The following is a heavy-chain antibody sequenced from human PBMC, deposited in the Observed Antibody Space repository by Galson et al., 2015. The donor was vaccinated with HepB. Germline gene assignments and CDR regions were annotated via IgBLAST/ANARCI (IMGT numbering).Heavy chain of an antibody. CDR3: AKDMRGSDSWSGYYADY. J-gene: IGHJ4*02. CDR1: GFTFSSYG. CDR2: ISYDGSNK. D-gene: IGHD3-3*01. Sequence: SLRLSCAASGFTFSSYGMHWVRQAPGKGLEWVAVISYDGSNKYYADSVKGRFTISRDNSKNTLYLQMNSLRAEDTAVYYCAKDMRGSDSWSGYYADYWGQGTLVTVSS. V-gene: IGHV3-30*18.